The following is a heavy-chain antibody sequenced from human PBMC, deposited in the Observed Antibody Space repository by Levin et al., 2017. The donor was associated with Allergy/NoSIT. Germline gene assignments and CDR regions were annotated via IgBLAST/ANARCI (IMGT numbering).Heavy chain of an antibody. Sequence: PGESLKISCAASGFTFSSYAMHWVRQAPGKGLEWVAVISYDGSNKYYADSVKGRFTISRDNSKNTLYLQMNSLRAEDTAVYYCARGREAAPGVYWGQGTLVTVSS. CDR1: GFTFSSYA. CDR2: ISYDGSNK. D-gene: IGHD1-26*01. V-gene: IGHV3-30*04. CDR3: ARGREAAPGVY. J-gene: IGHJ4*02.